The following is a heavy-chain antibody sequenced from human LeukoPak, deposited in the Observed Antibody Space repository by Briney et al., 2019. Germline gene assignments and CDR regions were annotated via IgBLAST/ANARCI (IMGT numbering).Heavy chain of an antibody. CDR3: ARSVSAYAGRGWFDP. J-gene: IGHJ5*02. V-gene: IGHV4-4*07. CDR1: GGSISSYY. Sequence: PSETLSLTCTVPGGSISSYYWSWIRQPAGKGLEWIGRIYTSGSTNYNPSLKSRVTMSVDTSKNQFSLNLTSVTAADTAVFYCARSVSAYAGRGWFDPWGQGTLVTVSS. CDR2: IYTSGST. D-gene: IGHD5-12*01.